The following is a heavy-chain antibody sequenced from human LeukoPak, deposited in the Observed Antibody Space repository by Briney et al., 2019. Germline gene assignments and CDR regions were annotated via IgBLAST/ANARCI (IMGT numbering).Heavy chain of an antibody. CDR1: GYTFTSYY. CDR2: INPSGGST. V-gene: IGHV1-46*01. Sequence: GASVKVSCKASGYTFTSYYMHWVRQAPGQGLEWMGIINPSGGSTSYAQKFQGRVTMTRDTSISTAYMEPSRLRSDDTAVYYCARDGGYDYGYYYYYMDVWGKGTTVTISS. J-gene: IGHJ6*03. CDR3: ARDGGYDYGYYYYYMDV. D-gene: IGHD5-12*01.